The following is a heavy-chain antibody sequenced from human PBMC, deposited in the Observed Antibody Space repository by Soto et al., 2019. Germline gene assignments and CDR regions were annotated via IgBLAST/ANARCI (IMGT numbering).Heavy chain of an antibody. CDR2: INSDGSST. Sequence: GGSLRLSCAASGFTFSSYWMHWVRQAPGKGLVWVSRINSDGSSTSYADSVKGRFTISRDNAKNTVYLQMNSLRAEDTAVYYCARDQYGDLLFDYWGQGTLVTVSS. CDR3: ARDQYGDLLFDY. V-gene: IGHV3-74*01. CDR1: GFTFSSYW. J-gene: IGHJ4*02. D-gene: IGHD4-17*01.